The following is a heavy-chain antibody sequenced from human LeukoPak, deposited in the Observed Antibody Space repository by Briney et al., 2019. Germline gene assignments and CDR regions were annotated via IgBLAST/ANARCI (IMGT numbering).Heavy chain of an antibody. CDR3: ARDSYYDSSGYYLEY. Sequence: GRSLRLSCAAPGFTLSSYCMHWVRQAPGKGLGWVAGISYDGSNKYYADSVKGRFTISSDNSKNTLYLQMNSLRAEDTAVYYCARDSYYDSSGYYLEYWGQGTLVTVSS. V-gene: IGHV3-30*03. D-gene: IGHD3-22*01. CDR1: GFTLSSYC. J-gene: IGHJ4*02. CDR2: ISYDGSNK.